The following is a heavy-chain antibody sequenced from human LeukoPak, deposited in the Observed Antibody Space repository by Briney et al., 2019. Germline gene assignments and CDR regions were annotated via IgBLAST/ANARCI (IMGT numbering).Heavy chain of an antibody. CDR1: GFTVSSNY. D-gene: IGHD3-22*01. Sequence: PGGSLRLSCAASGFTVSSNYMSWVRRAPGKGLEWVSVIYSGGSTYYADSVKGRFTISRDNSKNTLYLQMNSLRAEDTAVYYCARDRYYDSSGYYDKTYYYYYMDVWGKGTTVTVSS. CDR2: IYSGGST. V-gene: IGHV3-53*01. J-gene: IGHJ6*03. CDR3: ARDRYYDSSGYYDKTYYYYYMDV.